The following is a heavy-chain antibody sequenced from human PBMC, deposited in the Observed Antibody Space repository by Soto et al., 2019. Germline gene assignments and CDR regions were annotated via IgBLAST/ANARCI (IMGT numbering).Heavy chain of an antibody. J-gene: IGHJ4*02. D-gene: IGHD3-22*01. Sequence: ASVKVSCKASGYTFTNSAIHWVRQAPGQTLEWMGWINVGNGNTKYSQKFQGRVTMTRDTSASTAYMELSSLRSEDTAVYYCATDLRLGYYDSSGYYFLGYWGQGTLVTVSS. CDR1: GYTFTNSA. CDR2: INVGNGNT. CDR3: ATDLRLGYYDSSGYYFLGY. V-gene: IGHV1-3*01.